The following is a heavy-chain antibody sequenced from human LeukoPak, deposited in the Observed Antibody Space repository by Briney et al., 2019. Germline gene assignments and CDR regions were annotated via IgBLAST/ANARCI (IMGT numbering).Heavy chain of an antibody. CDR1: GFTFSSYS. Sequence: GGSLRLSCAASGFTFSSYSMNWVRQAPGKGLEWVSYISSSSSTIYYADSVKGRFTISRDNAKKSLYLQMDSLRAEDTAVYYCATHGYSELRYFDWSTNEWGQGTLVTVSS. V-gene: IGHV3-48*04. J-gene: IGHJ4*02. CDR2: ISSSSSTI. D-gene: IGHD3-9*01. CDR3: ATHGYSELRYFDWSTNE.